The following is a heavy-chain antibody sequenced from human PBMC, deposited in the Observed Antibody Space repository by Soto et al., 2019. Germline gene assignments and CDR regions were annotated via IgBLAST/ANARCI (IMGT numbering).Heavy chain of an antibody. CDR3: ARDSYCSGGSCYSGAYYYYYGMDV. Sequence: ASVKVSCKASGGTFSSYAISWVRQAPGQGLEWMGGIIPIFGTANYAQKFQGRVTITADESTSTAYMELSSLRSEDTAVYYCARDSYCSGGSCYSGAYYYYYGMDVWGQGTTVTVSS. D-gene: IGHD2-15*01. J-gene: IGHJ6*02. CDR1: GGTFSSYA. CDR2: IIPIFGTA. V-gene: IGHV1-69*13.